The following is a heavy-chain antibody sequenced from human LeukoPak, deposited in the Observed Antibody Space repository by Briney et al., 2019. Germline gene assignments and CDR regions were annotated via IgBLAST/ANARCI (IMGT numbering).Heavy chain of an antibody. CDR2: INHSGST. D-gene: IGHD1-1*01. V-gene: IGHV4-4*02. J-gene: IGHJ4*02. Sequence: SGTLSLTCAVSGGSISSSNWWSWVRQPPGKGLEWIGEINHSGSTNYNPSLKSRVTISVDTSKNQFSLKLSSVTAADTAVYYCARGRTSDYWGQGTLVTVSS. CDR1: GGSISSSNW. CDR3: ARGRTSDY.